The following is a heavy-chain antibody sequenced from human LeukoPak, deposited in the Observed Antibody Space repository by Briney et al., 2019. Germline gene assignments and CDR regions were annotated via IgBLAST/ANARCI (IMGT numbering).Heavy chain of an antibody. Sequence: SQTLSLTCTVSGGSISSGDHYWSWIRQPPGKGLEWIGYIYYSGSTYYNPSLKSRVTISVDTSKNQFSLKLSSVTAADTAVYYCARDPVGYDSSGYYAFDYWGQGTLVTVSS. CDR3: ARDPVGYDSSGYYAFDY. CDR1: GGSISSGDHY. CDR2: IYYSGST. J-gene: IGHJ4*02. D-gene: IGHD3-22*01. V-gene: IGHV4-30-4*01.